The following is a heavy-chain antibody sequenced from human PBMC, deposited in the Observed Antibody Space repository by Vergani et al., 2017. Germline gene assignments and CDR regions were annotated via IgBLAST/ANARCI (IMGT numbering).Heavy chain of an antibody. D-gene: IGHD3-3*01. J-gene: IGHJ6*03. CDR2: INSDGSST. V-gene: IGHV3-74*01. Sequence: EVQLVESGGGLVQPGGSLRLSCAASGFTFSSYWMHWVRQAPGKGLVWVSRINSDGSSTSYADSVKDRFTISRDNAKNTLYLQMNSLRAEDTAVYYCARARVHYDFWSGYGTSYYYMDVWGKGTTVTVSS. CDR3: ARARVHYDFWSGYGTSYYYMDV. CDR1: GFTFSSYW.